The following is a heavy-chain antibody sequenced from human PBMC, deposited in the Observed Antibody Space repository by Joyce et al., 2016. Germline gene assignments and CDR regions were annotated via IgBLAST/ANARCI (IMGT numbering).Heavy chain of an antibody. CDR3: AREIVTPGATRPLLH. CDR1: GYTFITYY. J-gene: IGHJ4*02. Sequence: QVQLVQSGPEVEKPGASVKVPCKASGYTFITYYIHWVRQAPGQGPEWMARINPSSGTTTAAQKFQGRLLVTRDTSTNTVYMQLSSLQSEDTAVYYCAREIVTPGATRPLLHWGQGTLVTVSS. D-gene: IGHD2-15*01. CDR2: INPSSGTT. V-gene: IGHV1-46*01.